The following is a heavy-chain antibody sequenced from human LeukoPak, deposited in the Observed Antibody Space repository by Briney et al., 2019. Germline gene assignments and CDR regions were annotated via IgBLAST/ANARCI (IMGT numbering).Heavy chain of an antibody. CDR3: ASSTPRKYCSGGSCYLTDY. Sequence: GGSLRLSCAASGVTFSSYSMNWVRQAPGKGPEWVSSISSSSSYIYYADSVKGRFTISRDNAKNSLYLQMNSLRAEDTAVYYCASSTPRKYCSGGSCYLTDYWGQGTLVTVSS. J-gene: IGHJ4*02. V-gene: IGHV3-21*01. CDR2: ISSSSSYI. D-gene: IGHD2-15*01. CDR1: GVTFSSYS.